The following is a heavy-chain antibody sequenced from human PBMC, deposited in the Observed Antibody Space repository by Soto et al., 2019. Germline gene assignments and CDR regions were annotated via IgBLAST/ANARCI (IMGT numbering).Heavy chain of an antibody. J-gene: IGHJ4*02. V-gene: IGHV3-30*04. CDR3: TKSSGGSSSVGMDY. CDR2: ITRDGYNK. D-gene: IGHD6-6*01. CDR1: GFIFKNYA. Sequence: GGSLRLSCAVSGFIFKNYALNWVRQAPGKGLEWVASITRDGYNKYYADSVKGRFTISRDNSRDTLSLQMTALTIEDSSVYYCTKSSGGSSSVGMDYWGQGTRVTVSS.